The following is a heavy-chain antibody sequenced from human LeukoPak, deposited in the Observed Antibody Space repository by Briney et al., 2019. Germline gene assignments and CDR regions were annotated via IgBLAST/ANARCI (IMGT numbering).Heavy chain of an antibody. CDR3: AKRGYSSGWSDY. CDR2: ISGSGGST. CDR1: GFTFSSYA. J-gene: IGHJ4*02. Sequence: GGSLRLSCAASGFTFSSYAMSWVRQAPGKGLEGVSAISGSGGSTYYADSVKGRFTISRDNSKNTLYLQMNSLRAEDTAVYYCAKRGYSSGWSDYWGQGTLVTVSS. D-gene: IGHD6-19*01. V-gene: IGHV3-23*01.